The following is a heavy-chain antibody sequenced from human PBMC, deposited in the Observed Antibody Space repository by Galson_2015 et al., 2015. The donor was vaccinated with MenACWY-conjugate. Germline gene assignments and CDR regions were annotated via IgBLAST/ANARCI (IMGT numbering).Heavy chain of an antibody. J-gene: IGHJ4*02. Sequence: SCKASGYSFTTYGINWVRQAPGQGLEWIAWINPYNNHTNYAQKDRGRVAMTTDTSTGTAYMELRSLTSDDTAIYYCARDEGGLRLSFFYFWGQGALVTVS. V-gene: IGHV1-18*01. CDR1: GYSFTTYG. CDR3: ARDEGGLRLSFFYF. D-gene: IGHD2/OR15-2a*01. CDR2: INPYNNHT.